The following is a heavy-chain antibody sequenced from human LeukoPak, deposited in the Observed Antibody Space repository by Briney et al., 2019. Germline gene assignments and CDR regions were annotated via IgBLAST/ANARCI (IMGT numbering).Heavy chain of an antibody. V-gene: IGHV3-33*08. J-gene: IGHJ4*02. CDR1: GFTFSSYA. D-gene: IGHD3-16*01. Sequence: GGSLRLSCAASGFTFSSYAMHWVRQAPGKGLEWVAVIWYDGSNKYYADSVKGRFTISRDNSKNTLYLQMNSLRAEDTAVYYCARDRGGYYFDYWGQGTLVTVSS. CDR3: ARDRGGYYFDY. CDR2: IWYDGSNK.